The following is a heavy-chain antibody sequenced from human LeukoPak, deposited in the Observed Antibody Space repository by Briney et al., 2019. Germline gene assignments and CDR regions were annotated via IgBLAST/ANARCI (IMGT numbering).Heavy chain of an antibody. J-gene: IGHJ4*02. CDR3: ARDVLLWFGELSPILDY. Sequence: SVKVSCKASGYTFTSYGISWVRQAPGQGLEWMGWISAYNGNTNYAQKLQGRVTMTTDTSTSTAYMELRSLRSDDTAVYYCARDVLLWFGELSPILDYWGQGTLVTVSS. CDR1: GYTFTSYG. V-gene: IGHV1-18*01. D-gene: IGHD3-10*01. CDR2: ISAYNGNT.